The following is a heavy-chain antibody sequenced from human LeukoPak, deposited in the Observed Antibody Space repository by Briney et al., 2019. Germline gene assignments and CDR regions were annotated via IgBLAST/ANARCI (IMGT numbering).Heavy chain of an antibody. D-gene: IGHD2-8*01. J-gene: IGHJ3*02. CDR2: VSSVSGYI. Sequence: KPGGSLRLACAASGFTFSSYSMNWVRQAPGKGLEWVSSVSSVSGYIYYADSVKGRLTISRDNSQNTLYLQMNSLRAEDTAVYYCVRDDTYEGNGLDIWGQGTLGTLSS. CDR1: GFTFSSYS. V-gene: IGHV3-21*01. CDR3: VRDDTYEGNGLDI.